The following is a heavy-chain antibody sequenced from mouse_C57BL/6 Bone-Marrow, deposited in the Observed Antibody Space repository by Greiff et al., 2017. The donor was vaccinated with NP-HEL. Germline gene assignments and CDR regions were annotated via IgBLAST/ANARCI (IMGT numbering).Heavy chain of an antibody. J-gene: IGHJ2*01. CDR1: GYSITSGYS. CDR3: ARVRWLLRIDY. D-gene: IGHD2-3*01. CDR2: ISYDGSN. V-gene: IGHV3-6*01. Sequence: EVKLVESGPGLVKPSQSLSLTCSVTGYSITSGYSWNWIRQFPGNKLEWMGYISYDGSNNYNPSLKNRISITRDTSKNQFFLKLNSVTTEDTATYYCARVRWLLRIDYWGQGTTLTVSS.